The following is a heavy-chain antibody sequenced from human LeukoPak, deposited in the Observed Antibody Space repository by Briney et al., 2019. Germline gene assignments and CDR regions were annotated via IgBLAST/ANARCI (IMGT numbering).Heavy chain of an antibody. CDR3: ARDEYVDTAMATDY. Sequence: ASVKVSCKASGYTFTGYYMHWVRQPPGQGLGWMGWINPNSGGTNYAQKFQGRVTMTRDTSISTAYMELSRLRSDDTAVYYCARDEYVDTAMATDYWGQGTLVTVSS. J-gene: IGHJ4*02. CDR2: INPNSGGT. D-gene: IGHD5-18*01. V-gene: IGHV1-2*02. CDR1: GYTFTGYY.